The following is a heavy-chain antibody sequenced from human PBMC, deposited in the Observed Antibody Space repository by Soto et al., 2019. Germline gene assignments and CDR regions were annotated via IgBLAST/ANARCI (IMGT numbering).Heavy chain of an antibody. Sequence: GGSLRPSCAASGLLLSRSALNWVRQAPGKGLGRGSGISGNGRRTYYADSVKGRFTISRDNSKNTVYLQMNRLRAEDTAISCCARGDGGLSYYSGSGSFSYYYIIDVCGKGTTVTVYS. CDR1: GLLLSRSA. CDR2: ISGNGRRT. J-gene: IGHJ6*04. D-gene: IGHD3-10*01. V-gene: IGHV3-23*01. CDR3: ARGDGGLSYYSGSGSFSYYYIIDV.